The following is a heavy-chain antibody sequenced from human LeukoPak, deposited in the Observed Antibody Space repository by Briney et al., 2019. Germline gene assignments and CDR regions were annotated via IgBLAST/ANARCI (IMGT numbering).Heavy chain of an antibody. CDR3: ARIPGIAVQMLYYYYGMDV. V-gene: IGHV4-39*01. D-gene: IGHD6-19*01. J-gene: IGHJ6*02. CDR1: GGSISSSSYY. Sequence: SETLSLTCTVSGGSISSSSYYWGWIRQPPGKGLEWIGSIYYSGSTYYNPSLKSRVTISVDTSKNQFSLKLSSVTAADTAVYYCARIPGIAVQMLYYYYGMDVWGQGTTVTVSS. CDR2: IYYSGST.